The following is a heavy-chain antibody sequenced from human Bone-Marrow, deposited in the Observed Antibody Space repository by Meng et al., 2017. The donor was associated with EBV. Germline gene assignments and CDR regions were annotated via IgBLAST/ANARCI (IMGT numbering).Heavy chain of an antibody. CDR1: GCSISSSSYY. Sequence: QLQLQESGPGLVKPSETLSLTCTVSGCSISSSSYYWGWIRQPPGKGLEWIGSIYYSGSTYYNPSLKSRVTISVDTSKNQFSLKLSSVTAADTAVYYCARVSRGGYDFWSGYFRGNWFDPWGQGTLGTVSS. CDR2: IYYSGST. J-gene: IGHJ5*02. CDR3: ARVSRGGYDFWSGYFRGNWFDP. V-gene: IGHV4-39*01. D-gene: IGHD3-3*01.